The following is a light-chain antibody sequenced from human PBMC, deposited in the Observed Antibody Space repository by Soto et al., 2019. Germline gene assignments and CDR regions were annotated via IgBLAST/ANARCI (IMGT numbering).Light chain of an antibody. CDR1: SSNIGRNT. V-gene: IGLV1-44*01. CDR3: AEWDDKLHGL. Sequence: QSVLTQPPSASGTPGQRVTISCSGSSSNIGRNTVSWYQHLPGTAPKLLIYSNTQRPSGVPDRFSGSKSGTSASLAISGLQSEDEADYYCAEWDDKLHGLFGGGTKLTVL. J-gene: IGLJ2*01. CDR2: SNT.